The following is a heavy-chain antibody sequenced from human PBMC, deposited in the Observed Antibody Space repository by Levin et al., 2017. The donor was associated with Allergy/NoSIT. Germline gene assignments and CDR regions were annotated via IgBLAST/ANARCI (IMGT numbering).Heavy chain of an antibody. Sequence: SQTLSLTCTVSGGSITGYSWSWIRQPAGKGLEWIAIIYSSGNHNYNPSLESRVTMSVDTSKNQFSLKLSSVTAADTAVYYCARDLATSPYNWFDPWGQGILVTVSS. CDR1: GGSITGYS. CDR3: ARDLATSPYNWFDP. V-gene: IGHV4-4*07. CDR2: IYSSGNH. D-gene: IGHD1-26*01. J-gene: IGHJ5*02.